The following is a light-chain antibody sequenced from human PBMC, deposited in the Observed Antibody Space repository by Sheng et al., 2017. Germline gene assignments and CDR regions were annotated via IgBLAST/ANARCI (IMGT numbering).Light chain of an antibody. CDR3: NSRDSSGNHLVV. Sequence: SSELTQDPAVSVALGQTVRITCQGDSLRSYYASWYQQKPGQAPCTCIYGKNNRPSGIPDRFSGSSSGNTASLTITGAQAEDEADYYCNSRDSSGNHLVVFGGGTKLTVL. V-gene: IGLV3-19*01. CDR2: GKN. J-gene: IGLJ2*01. CDR1: SLRSYY.